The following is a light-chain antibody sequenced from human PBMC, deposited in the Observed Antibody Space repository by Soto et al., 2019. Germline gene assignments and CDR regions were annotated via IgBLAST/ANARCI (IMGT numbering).Light chain of an antibody. J-gene: IGKJ4*01. CDR3: QQFDNLPLT. Sequence: DIQMTQSLSSLSASVGDRVTITCQANQDINNSLNWYQQRPGEAPKLLIYDASILEAGVPSRFSGSGFGTTFTLTISSLQTEDFATYYCQQFDNLPLTFGGGTKVELK. CDR2: DAS. CDR1: QDINNS. V-gene: IGKV1-33*01.